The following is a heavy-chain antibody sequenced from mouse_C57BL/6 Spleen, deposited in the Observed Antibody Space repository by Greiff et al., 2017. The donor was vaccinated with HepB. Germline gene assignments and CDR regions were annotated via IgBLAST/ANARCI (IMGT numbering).Heavy chain of an antibody. J-gene: IGHJ4*01. CDR2: IWSGGST. D-gene: IGHD2-12*01. CDR3: AKNGDYYTPMDY. Sequence: VMLVESGPGLVQPSQSLSITCTVSGFSLTSYGVHWVRQPPGKGLEWLGVIWSGGSTDYNAAFISRLSISKDNSKSQVFFKMNSLQADDTAIYYCAKNGDYYTPMDYWGQGTSVTVSS. CDR1: GFSLTSYG. V-gene: IGHV2-4*01.